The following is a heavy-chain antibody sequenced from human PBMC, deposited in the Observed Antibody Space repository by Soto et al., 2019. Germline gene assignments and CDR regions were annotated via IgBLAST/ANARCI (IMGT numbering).Heavy chain of an antibody. Sequence: QVQLQESGPGLVKPSQTLSLTCTVSGGSISSGDYYWSWIRQPPGKGLEWIGYIYYSGSTYYNPSLKSRVTISVDTSKNQFSLKLSSVTAADTAVYYCARDSNRGHNDYAIPRPIFDYWGQGTLVTVSS. V-gene: IGHV4-30-4*01. CDR2: IYYSGST. D-gene: IGHD4-17*01. CDR3: ARDSNRGHNDYAIPRPIFDY. CDR1: GGSISSGDYY. J-gene: IGHJ4*02.